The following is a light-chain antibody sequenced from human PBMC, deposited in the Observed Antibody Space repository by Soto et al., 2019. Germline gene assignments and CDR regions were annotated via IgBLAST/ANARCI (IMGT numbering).Light chain of an antibody. CDR2: GSS. V-gene: IGKV3-20*01. CDR1: QSVTNKY. J-gene: IGKJ2*01. Sequence: EVVLTQYPGTLSLSPGERATLSCRASQSVTNKYLAWYQQKPGQAPRLLLFGSSDRATGIPDRFSGSGSGTDFTLTISRLEPEDFAVYYCQQYGSSPPYTFGQGTKLEI. CDR3: QQYGSSPPYT.